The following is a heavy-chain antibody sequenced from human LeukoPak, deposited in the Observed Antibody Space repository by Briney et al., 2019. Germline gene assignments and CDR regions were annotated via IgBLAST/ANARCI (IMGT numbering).Heavy chain of an antibody. Sequence: PSETLSLTCAVSGGSFSGYYWSWIRQPPGKGLEWIGEINHSGSTNYNPSLKSRVTISVDTSKNQFSLKLSSVTAADTAVYYCARPHLCTIFRRVANWFDHWGQGTLVTVSS. D-gene: IGHD3-3*01. CDR1: GGSFSGYY. CDR2: INHSGST. V-gene: IGHV4-34*01. CDR3: ARPHLCTIFRRVANWFDH. J-gene: IGHJ5*02.